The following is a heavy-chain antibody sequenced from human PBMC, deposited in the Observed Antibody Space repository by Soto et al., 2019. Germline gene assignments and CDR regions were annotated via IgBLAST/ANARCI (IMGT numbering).Heavy chain of an antibody. CDR2: INHSGST. V-gene: IGHV4-34*01. D-gene: IGHD6-13*01. Sequence: SETLSLTCAVYGGFFSGYYWSWIRQPPGKGLEWIGEINHSGSTNYNPSLKSRVTISVDTSKNQFSLKLSSVTAADTAVYYCASDRPIAAAGTNQYYMVVWGKGTTVTVS. CDR1: GGFFSGYY. CDR3: ASDRPIAAAGTNQYYMVV. J-gene: IGHJ6*03.